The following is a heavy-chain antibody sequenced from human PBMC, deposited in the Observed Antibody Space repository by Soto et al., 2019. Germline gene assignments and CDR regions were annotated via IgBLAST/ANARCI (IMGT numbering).Heavy chain of an antibody. D-gene: IGHD3-10*01. CDR3: ARNPNFGLIISPDYYYMDV. V-gene: IGHV1-18*01. CDR2: ISAYNGNT. Sequence: ASVKVSCKASGYTFTSYGISWVRQAPGQRLEWMGWISAYNGNTNYAQKLQGRVTMTTDTSTSTAYMELRSLRSDDTAVYYCARNPNFGLIISPDYYYMDVWGKGTTVTVS. J-gene: IGHJ6*03. CDR1: GYTFTSYG.